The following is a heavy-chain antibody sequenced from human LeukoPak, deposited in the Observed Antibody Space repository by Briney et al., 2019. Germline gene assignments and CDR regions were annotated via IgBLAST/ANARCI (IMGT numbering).Heavy chain of an antibody. Sequence: GGSLRLSCAASGFTFSSYCMSWVRQAPGKGLEWVAHINQDGSEKYYADSVKGRFTISRDNAKNSLYLQMNSLRAEDKAVYYCARVNYYDSSGYYYSVGAFDIWGQGTMVTVSS. CDR1: GFTFSSYC. V-gene: IGHV3-7*01. J-gene: IGHJ3*02. CDR3: ARVNYYDSSGYYYSVGAFDI. CDR2: INQDGSEK. D-gene: IGHD3-22*01.